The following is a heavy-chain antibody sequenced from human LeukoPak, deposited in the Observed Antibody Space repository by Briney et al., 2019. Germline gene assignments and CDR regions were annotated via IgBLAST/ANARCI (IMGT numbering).Heavy chain of an antibody. Sequence: GGSLRLSCAAAGFTFSTYSMNWVRQAPGKGLEWISYISSSSSSIYYADSVKGRFTISRDNVKNSLYLQMNSLRAEDTAVYYCAREERTAVAAPDYWGQGTLVTVSS. CDR1: GFTFSTYS. V-gene: IGHV3-48*01. D-gene: IGHD6-19*01. CDR2: ISSSSSSI. J-gene: IGHJ4*02. CDR3: AREERTAVAAPDY.